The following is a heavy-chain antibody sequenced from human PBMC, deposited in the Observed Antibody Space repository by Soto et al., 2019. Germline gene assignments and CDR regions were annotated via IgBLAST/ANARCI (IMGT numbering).Heavy chain of an antibody. J-gene: IGHJ4*02. Sequence: PSGTLSLTCAVSGGSISSGGYSWSWIRQPPGKGLEWIGYIYHSGSTYYNPSLKSRVTISVDRSKNQFSLELSYVTAADTAVYYCARGLITGSHYSGGWYYFDSWGQGTQVTVSS. CDR3: ARGLITGSHYSGGWYYFDS. V-gene: IGHV4-30-2*01. CDR1: GGSISSGGYS. D-gene: IGHD6-19*01. CDR2: IYHSGST.